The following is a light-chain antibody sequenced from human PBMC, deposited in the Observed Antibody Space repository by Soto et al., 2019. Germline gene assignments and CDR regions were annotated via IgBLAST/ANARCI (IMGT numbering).Light chain of an antibody. CDR1: SSNIGAGYD. Sequence: QSVLTQPPSVSGAPGQRVTISCTGSSSNIGAGYDVHWYQQLPGTAPKLLIFDNSNRPSGVPDRISGSRSGTSASLAITGFQAEDEADYYCQSYDSRLSGSVVFGGGTKVTVL. J-gene: IGLJ2*01. CDR3: QSYDSRLSGSVV. CDR2: DNS. V-gene: IGLV1-40*01.